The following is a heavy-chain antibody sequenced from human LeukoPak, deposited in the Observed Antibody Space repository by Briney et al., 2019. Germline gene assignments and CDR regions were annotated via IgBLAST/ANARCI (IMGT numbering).Heavy chain of an antibody. J-gene: IGHJ4*01. Sequence: PSGTLSLTCAVSGSSISTAHWWNWVRQSPGKGLEWIGEIYHRGNSNYNPSLKSRVSISVDTSKNQFSLKVTSLTAADTAVYYCARAFHPPDFAFGRAPYYFDLWGQGTLVTVSS. CDR3: ARAFHPPDFAFGRAPYYFDL. D-gene: IGHD3-16*01. CDR1: GSSISTAHW. CDR2: IYHRGNS. V-gene: IGHV4-4*02.